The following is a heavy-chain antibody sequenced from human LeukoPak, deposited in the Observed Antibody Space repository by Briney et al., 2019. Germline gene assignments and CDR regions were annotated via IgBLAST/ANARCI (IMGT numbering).Heavy chain of an antibody. CDR1: GFTFSSYA. Sequence: GSLRLSCAASGFTFSSYAMHWIRQPPGKGLEWIGEINHSGSTNYNPSLKSRVTISVDTSKNQFSLKLSSVTAADTAVYYCARGRADFWSGYPYYYYYGMDVWGQGTTVTVSS. CDR2: INHSGST. J-gene: IGHJ6*02. V-gene: IGHV4-34*01. CDR3: ARGRADFWSGYPYYYYYGMDV. D-gene: IGHD3-3*01.